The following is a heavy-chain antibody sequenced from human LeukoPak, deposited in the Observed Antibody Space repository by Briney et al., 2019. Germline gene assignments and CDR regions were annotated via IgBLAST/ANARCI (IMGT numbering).Heavy chain of an antibody. CDR3: ARDTGDGYNLDY. CDR1: EYTFTGYY. D-gene: IGHD5-24*01. CDR2: IDPNTGDS. Sequence: ASVKVSCKASEYTFTGYYIHWVRQAPGQGLEWMGWIDPNTGDSNYVQKFQGRVTMTRDTSISTAYMELSRLRSDDTAVYYCARDTGDGYNLDYWGQGTLVTVSS. V-gene: IGHV1-2*02. J-gene: IGHJ4*02.